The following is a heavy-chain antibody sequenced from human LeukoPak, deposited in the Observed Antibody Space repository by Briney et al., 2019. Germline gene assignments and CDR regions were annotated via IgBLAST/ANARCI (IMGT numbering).Heavy chain of an antibody. CDR3: ASTKTGYSSSWSPDDAFDI. Sequence: ASVKVSCKASGGTFSSYAISWVRQAPGQGLEWMGGIIPIFGTASYAQKFQGRVTITADKSTSTAYMELSSLRSEDTAVYYCASTKTGYSSSWSPDDAFDIWGQGTMVTVSS. J-gene: IGHJ3*02. CDR2: IIPIFGTA. CDR1: GGTFSSYA. V-gene: IGHV1-69*06. D-gene: IGHD6-13*01.